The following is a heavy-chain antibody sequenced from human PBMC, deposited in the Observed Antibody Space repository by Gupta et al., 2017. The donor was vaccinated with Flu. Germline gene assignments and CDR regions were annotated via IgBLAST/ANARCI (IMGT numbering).Heavy chain of an antibody. V-gene: IGHV1-3*01. J-gene: IGHJ4*02. D-gene: IGHD6-19*01. Sequence: QVQLVPSGAEVKKPGSSVKVSCKASGYTFTSYAMHWVRQAPGQRLEWMGWINAGNGNTKYSQKFQGRVTITRDTSASTAYMELSSLRSEDTAVYYCARDHSSGWFDYWGQGTLVTVAS. CDR3: ARDHSSGWFDY. CDR1: GYTFTSYA. CDR2: INAGNGNT.